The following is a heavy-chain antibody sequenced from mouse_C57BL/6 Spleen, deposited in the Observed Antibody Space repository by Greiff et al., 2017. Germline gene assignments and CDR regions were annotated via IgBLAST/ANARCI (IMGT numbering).Heavy chain of an antibody. CDR3: ARFYYAPYYAMDY. CDR2: IYPGSGST. CDR1: GYTFTSYW. D-gene: IGHD1-1*01. Sequence: VKLQQPGAELVKPGASVKMSCKASGYTFTSYWITWVKQRPGQGLEWIGDIYPGSGSTNYNEKFKSKATLTVDTSSSTAYMQLSSLTSEDSAVYYCARFYYAPYYAMDYWGQGTSVTVSS. V-gene: IGHV1-55*01. J-gene: IGHJ4*01.